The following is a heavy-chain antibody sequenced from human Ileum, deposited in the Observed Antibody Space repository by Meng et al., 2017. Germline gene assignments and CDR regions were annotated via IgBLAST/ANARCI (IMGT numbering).Heavy chain of an antibody. J-gene: IGHJ5*02. Sequence: QVHLQPWSAGRLKPSGTQTSTFEVDGGSCSDCYGSWIRQPPGKGLEWIGEINHSGSTNYNPSLESRVTISVDTSKNQFSLKLSSVTAADTAVYYCARGGPWFDPWGQGTLVTVSS. V-gene: IGHV4-34*02. CDR3: ARGGPWFDP. CDR2: INHSGST. CDR1: GGSCSDCY.